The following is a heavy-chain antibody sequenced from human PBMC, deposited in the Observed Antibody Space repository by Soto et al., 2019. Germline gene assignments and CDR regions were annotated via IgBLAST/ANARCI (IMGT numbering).Heavy chain of an antibody. J-gene: IGHJ6*02. CDR3: ARVWGSPSHAYYGMDV. Sequence: QVQLVQSGAEVKKPGASVKVSCKASGYTFTSYGISWVRQAPGQGLEWMGWISAYNGNTNYAQKLQGRVTMTTDTSTSTAYMGLRSLRSDDTAVYYCARVWGSPSHAYYGMDVWGQGTTVTVSS. CDR1: GYTFTSYG. D-gene: IGHD3-16*01. CDR2: ISAYNGNT. V-gene: IGHV1-18*01.